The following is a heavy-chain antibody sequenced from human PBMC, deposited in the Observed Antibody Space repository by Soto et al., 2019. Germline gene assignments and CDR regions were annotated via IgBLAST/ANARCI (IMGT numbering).Heavy chain of an antibody. D-gene: IGHD3-22*01. CDR3: ARVEFVIGRMDV. V-gene: IGHV3-33*01. Sequence: QVQLVESGGGVVQPGRSLRLSCAASGFTFSSYGMHWVRQAPGKGLEWVATIWSDGSNRYYADSVKGRFTISRDNSKNALYRQMNSLSAEDTAVYYCARVEFVIGRMDVWGQGTTVTVSS. J-gene: IGHJ6*02. CDR1: GFTFSSYG. CDR2: IWSDGSNR.